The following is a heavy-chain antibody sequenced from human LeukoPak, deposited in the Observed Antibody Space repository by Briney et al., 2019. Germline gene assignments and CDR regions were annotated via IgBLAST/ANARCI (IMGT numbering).Heavy chain of an antibody. J-gene: IGHJ6*02. CDR1: GGSISSYY. CDR2: IYYSGST. CDR3: ARDKNYGDYRYYYYYGMDV. D-gene: IGHD4-17*01. V-gene: IGHV4-59*12. Sequence: PSETLSLTCTVSGGSISSYYWSRIRQPPGKGLEWIGYIYYSGSTNYNPSLKSRVTISVDTSKNQFSLKLSSVTAADTAVYYCARDKNYGDYRYYYYYGMDVWGQGTTVTVSS.